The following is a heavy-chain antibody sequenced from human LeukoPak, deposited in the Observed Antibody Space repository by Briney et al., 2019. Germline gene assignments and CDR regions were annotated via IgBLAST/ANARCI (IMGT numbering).Heavy chain of an antibody. D-gene: IGHD3-22*01. CDR3: ARRTLGSGYYYVWDY. V-gene: IGHV7-4-1*02. J-gene: IGHJ4*02. Sequence: GASVKVSCKASGYTFTDYALNWVRQAPGQGLEWMGWINTNTGNPTYAQDFTGRFVFSLDTSVSTAYLQISSLEAEDTAVYYCARRTLGSGYYYVWDYWGQGTLVTVSS. CDR1: GYTFTDYA. CDR2: INTNTGNP.